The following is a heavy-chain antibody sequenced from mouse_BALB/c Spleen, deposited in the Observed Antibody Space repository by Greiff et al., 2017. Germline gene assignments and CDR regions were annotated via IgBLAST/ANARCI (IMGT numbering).Heavy chain of an antibody. V-gene: IGHV1-7*01. Sequence: QVQLQQSGAELAKPGASVKMSCKASGYTFTSYWMHWVKQRPGQGLEWIGYINPSTGYTEYNQKFKDKATLTADKSSSTAYMQLSSLTSEDSAVYYCASFPYGYVADWGQGTLVTVSA. CDR1: GYTFTSYW. CDR3: ASFPYGYVAD. D-gene: IGHD1-2*01. J-gene: IGHJ3*01. CDR2: INPSTGYT.